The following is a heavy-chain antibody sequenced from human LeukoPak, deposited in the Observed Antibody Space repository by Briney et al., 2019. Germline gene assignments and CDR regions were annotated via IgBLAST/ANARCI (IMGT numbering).Heavy chain of an antibody. J-gene: IGHJ4*02. CDR2: ISSSSSYI. CDR1: GFTFISYS. V-gene: IGHV3-21*01. Sequence: PGGSLRLSCAASGFTFISYSMNWVRQAPGKGLEWVSSISSSSSYIYYADSVKGRFTIPRDNAKNSLYLQMNSLRAEDTAVYYCARDDIAAAGTWGQGTLVTVSS. CDR3: ARDDIAAAGT. D-gene: IGHD6-13*01.